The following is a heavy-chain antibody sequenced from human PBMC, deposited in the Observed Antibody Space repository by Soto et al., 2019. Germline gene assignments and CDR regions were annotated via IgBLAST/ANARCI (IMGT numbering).Heavy chain of an antibody. J-gene: IGHJ4*02. Sequence: ASVKVSCKASGYRFTTFYIHWVRQAPGQGLEWMGRMNLDTGGTTYAQKFQGRVTMTRDTSISTAYMEVTNLKSDDTAIYYCARDGNFAFRGYSFGFDFWGQGTLVTVSS. V-gene: IGHV1-2*06. D-gene: IGHD5-18*01. CDR1: GYRFTTFY. CDR2: MNLDTGGT. CDR3: ARDGNFAFRGYSFGFDF.